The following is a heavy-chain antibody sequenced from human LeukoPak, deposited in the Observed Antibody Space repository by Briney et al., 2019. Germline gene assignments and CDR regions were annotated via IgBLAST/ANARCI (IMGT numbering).Heavy chain of an antibody. V-gene: IGHV3-48*01. Sequence: GGSLRLSCAASGFTFSSYSMNWVRQAPGKGLEWVSYISSSSSTIYYADSVKGRFTISRDNAKNSLYLQMNSLRAEDTAVYYCAKDYPGIAAAVDHYWGQGTLVTVSS. D-gene: IGHD6-13*01. CDR2: ISSSSSTI. J-gene: IGHJ4*02. CDR1: GFTFSSYS. CDR3: AKDYPGIAAAVDHY.